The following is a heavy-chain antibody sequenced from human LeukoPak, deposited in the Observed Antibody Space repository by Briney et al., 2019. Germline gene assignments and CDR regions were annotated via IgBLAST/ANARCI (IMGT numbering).Heavy chain of an antibody. V-gene: IGHV1-69*04. Sequence: ASVKVSCKASGGTFSSYAISWVRQAPGQGLEWMGRIIPILGIANCAQKFQGRVTITADKSTSTAYMELSSLRSEDTAVYYCAREGIAVAGTMDYYYGMDVWGQGTTVTVSS. CDR1: GGTFSSYA. D-gene: IGHD6-19*01. CDR3: AREGIAVAGTMDYYYGMDV. J-gene: IGHJ6*02. CDR2: IIPILGIA.